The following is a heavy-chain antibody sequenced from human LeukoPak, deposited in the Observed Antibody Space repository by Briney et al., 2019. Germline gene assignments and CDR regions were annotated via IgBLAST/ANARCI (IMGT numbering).Heavy chain of an antibody. CDR3: AKPSSGWYVRFDY. V-gene: IGHV3-23*01. CDR1: GFTFSNYA. J-gene: IGHJ4*02. CDR2: ISGSGGST. Sequence: GGSLRLSCAASGFTFSNYAMSWVRQAPGKELEWVSVISGSGGSTYYADSVKGRFTISRDNSKNTLYLQMNSLRAEDTAVYYCAKPSSGWYVRFDYWGQGTLVTVSS. D-gene: IGHD6-19*01.